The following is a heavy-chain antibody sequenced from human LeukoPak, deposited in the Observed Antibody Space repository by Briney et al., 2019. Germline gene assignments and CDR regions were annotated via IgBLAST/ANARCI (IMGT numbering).Heavy chain of an antibody. CDR3: TTTPRGYSGYDTTLTYFDY. J-gene: IGHJ4*02. CDR1: GFTFSNAW. D-gene: IGHD5-12*01. Sequence: GGSLRLSCAASGFTFSNAWMSWVRQAPGKGLEWVGRIKSKTDGGTTDYAAPVKGRFTISRDDSKNTLYLQMNSLKTEDTAVYYCTTTPRGYSGYDTTLTYFDYWGQGTLVTVSP. V-gene: IGHV3-15*01. CDR2: IKSKTDGGTT.